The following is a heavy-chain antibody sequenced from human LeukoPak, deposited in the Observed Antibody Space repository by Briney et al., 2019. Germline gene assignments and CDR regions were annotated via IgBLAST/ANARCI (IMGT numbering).Heavy chain of an antibody. V-gene: IGHV4-59*08. D-gene: IGHD1-1*01. Sequence: HSETLSLPCTVSGDSICRYYWSWMRLPPGGGREGVGYIYYSGSTNYNPSLKSRVTISVDTSKNQFSLELSSVTAADTAVYYCARHGNDFGYYFDYWGQGTLVAVSS. CDR1: GDSICRYY. J-gene: IGHJ4*02. CDR3: ARHGNDFGYYFDY. CDR2: IYYSGST.